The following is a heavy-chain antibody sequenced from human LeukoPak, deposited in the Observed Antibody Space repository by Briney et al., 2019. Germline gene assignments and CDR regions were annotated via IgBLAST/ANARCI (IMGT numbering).Heavy chain of an antibody. V-gene: IGHV1-18*01. CDR3: ARGGQQLVWFDS. J-gene: IGHJ5*01. CDR1: GYTFTSYG. D-gene: IGHD6-13*01. Sequence: ASVKVSCKASGYTFTSYGISWVRQAPGQGLEWMGWISGYNGYTHYAHNLQGRVTMTTDTSTSTAYMELRSMRSDDTAVYYCARGGQQLVWFDSWGQGTLVTVSS. CDR2: ISGYNGYT.